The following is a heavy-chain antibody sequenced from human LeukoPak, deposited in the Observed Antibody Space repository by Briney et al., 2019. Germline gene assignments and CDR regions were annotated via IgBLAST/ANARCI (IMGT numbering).Heavy chain of an antibody. CDR2: IGTAGEI. CDR3: ARAAYSSTWYSRYFDL. Sequence: GGSLRLSCVASGFTLRSYDMHWVRQATGKGLEWVSGIGTAGEIYYPGSVKGRFTISRENAKNSLYLQMNSLRAGDTAVYYCARAAYSSTWYSRYFDLWGRGTLVTVSS. D-gene: IGHD6-13*01. V-gene: IGHV3-13*01. J-gene: IGHJ2*01. CDR1: GFTLRSYD.